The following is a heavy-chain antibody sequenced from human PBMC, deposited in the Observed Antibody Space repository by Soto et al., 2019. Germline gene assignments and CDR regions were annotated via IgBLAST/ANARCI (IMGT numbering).Heavy chain of an antibody. V-gene: IGHV5-10-1*01. CDR3: ASRYYDSSGYSDDAFDI. CDR1: GYSFTSYW. Sequence: ESLKISCKGSGYSFTSYWISWVRQMPGKGLEWMGRIDPSDSYTNYSPSFQGRVTISADKSISTAYLQWSSLKASDTAMYYCASRYYDSSGYSDDAFDIWGQGTMVTVSS. J-gene: IGHJ3*02. D-gene: IGHD3-22*01. CDR2: IDPSDSYT.